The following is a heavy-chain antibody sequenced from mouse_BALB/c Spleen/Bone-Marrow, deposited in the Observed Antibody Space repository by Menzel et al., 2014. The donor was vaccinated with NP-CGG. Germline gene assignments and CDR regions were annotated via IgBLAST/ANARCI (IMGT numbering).Heavy chain of an antibody. CDR3: ARGTGTWFAY. D-gene: IGHD4-1*01. Sequence: EVHLVESGPSLVKPSQPLSLPCSVTGDSITSGYWNWIRKFPGNKLEYMGYISYSGSTYYNPSLKSRISITRDTSKNQYYLQLNSVITEDTATYYCARGTGTWFAYWGQGTLVTVSA. J-gene: IGHJ3*01. CDR1: GDSITSGY. CDR2: ISYSGST. V-gene: IGHV3-8*02.